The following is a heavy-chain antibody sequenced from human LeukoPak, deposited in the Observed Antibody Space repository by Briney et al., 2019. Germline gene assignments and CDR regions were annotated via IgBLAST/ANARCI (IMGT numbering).Heavy chain of an antibody. CDR2: ISAYNGNT. J-gene: IGHJ5*02. CDR1: GYTFTSYG. V-gene: IGHV1-18*01. D-gene: IGHD6-13*01. Sequence: ASVKVSCKAPGYTFTSYGISWVRQAPGQGLEWMGWISAYNGNTNYAQKLQGRVTMTTDTSTSTAYMELRSLRSDDTAVYYCANVRNIAAAQNNWFDPWGQGTLVTVSS. CDR3: ANVRNIAAAQNNWFDP.